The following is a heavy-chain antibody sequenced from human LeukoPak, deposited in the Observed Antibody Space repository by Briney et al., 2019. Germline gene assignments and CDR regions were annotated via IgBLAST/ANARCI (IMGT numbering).Heavy chain of an antibody. J-gene: IGHJ4*02. CDR2: IYYSGST. CDR1: GGSISSYY. D-gene: IGHD3-22*01. V-gene: IGHV4-59*08. Sequence: SETLSLTCTVSGGSISSYYWSWIRQPPGKGLEWIGYIYYSGSTNYNPSLKSRVTISVDTSKNQFSLKLSSVTAADTAVYYCAAGYYDSREIDYWGQGTLVTVSS. CDR3: AAGYYDSREIDY.